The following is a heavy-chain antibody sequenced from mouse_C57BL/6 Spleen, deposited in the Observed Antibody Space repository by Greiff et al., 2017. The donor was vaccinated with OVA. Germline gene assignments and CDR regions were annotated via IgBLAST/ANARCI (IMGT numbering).Heavy chain of an antibody. CDR1: GYTFTSYW. D-gene: IGHD3-2*02. Sequence: QVQLQQPGAELVMPGASVKLSCKASGYTFTSYWMHWVKQRPGQGLEWIGEIDPSDSYTNYNHKFKGKSTLTVDKSSSTAYMQLSSLTSEDSAVYYCARHQTAQAYYFDYWGQGTTLTVSS. J-gene: IGHJ2*01. V-gene: IGHV1-69*01. CDR2: IDPSDSYT. CDR3: ARHQTAQAYYFDY.